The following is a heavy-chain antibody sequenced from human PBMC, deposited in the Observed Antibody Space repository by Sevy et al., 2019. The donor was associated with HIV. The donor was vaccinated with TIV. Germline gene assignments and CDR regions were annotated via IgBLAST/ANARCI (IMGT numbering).Heavy chain of an antibody. V-gene: IGHV3-74*01. J-gene: IGHJ5*02. Sequence: GGSLRLSCAASGFTFSTYGMGWVRQAPGKGLVWVSRIKSDGSSTSYADSVKGRFTISRDNAKNTLYLQMNSLRAEDTAVYYCARDRSGSYHVSDNWFDPWGQGTLVTVSS. D-gene: IGHD1-26*01. CDR2: IKSDGSST. CDR1: GFTFSTYG. CDR3: ARDRSGSYHVSDNWFDP.